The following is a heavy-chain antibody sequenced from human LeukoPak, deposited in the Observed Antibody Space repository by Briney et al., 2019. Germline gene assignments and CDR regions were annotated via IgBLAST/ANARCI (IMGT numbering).Heavy chain of an antibody. Sequence: GGSLRLSCAASGFTFSSYWMPWVRQAPGKGLVWVSRINSDGSSTNYADSVKGRFTISRDNAKNTLYLQMNSLRAEDTAVYYCARGSGWLYYFDYWGQGTLVTVSS. CDR3: ARGSGWLYYFDY. CDR1: GFTFSSYW. J-gene: IGHJ4*02. V-gene: IGHV3-74*01. CDR2: INSDGSST. D-gene: IGHD6-19*01.